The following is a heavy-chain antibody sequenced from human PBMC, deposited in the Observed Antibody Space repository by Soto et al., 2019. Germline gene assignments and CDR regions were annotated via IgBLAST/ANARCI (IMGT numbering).Heavy chain of an antibody. Sequence: QVQLVESGGGLVKSGGSLRLSCAASGFIFSTYYLTWLRQAPGRGLEWISYISSSGSTTDYADSVKGRFTISRDNSKNSLYLQMDFLRADDTAVYYCAKGVAVAGYDYGLDVWGQGTTVSVSS. J-gene: IGHJ6*02. D-gene: IGHD6-19*01. V-gene: IGHV3-11*01. CDR3: AKGVAVAGYDYGLDV. CDR2: ISSSGSTT. CDR1: GFIFSTYY.